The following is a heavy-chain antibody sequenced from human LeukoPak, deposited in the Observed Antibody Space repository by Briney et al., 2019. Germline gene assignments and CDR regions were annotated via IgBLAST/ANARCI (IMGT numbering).Heavy chain of an antibody. CDR1: GGSISSYY. CDR3: ARTLNTGRYDFWSGYYVWFDH. CDR2: IYYSGST. D-gene: IGHD3-3*01. V-gene: IGHV4-59*01. Sequence: PSETLSLTCTVSGGSISSYYWSWIRQPPGKGLEWIGYIYYSGSTNYNPSLKSRVTISVDTSKNQFSLKLSSVTAADTAVYYCARTLNTGRYDFWSGYYVWFDHWGQGTLVTVSS. J-gene: IGHJ5*02.